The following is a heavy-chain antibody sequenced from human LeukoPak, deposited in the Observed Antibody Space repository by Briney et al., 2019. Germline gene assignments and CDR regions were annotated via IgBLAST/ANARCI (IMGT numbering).Heavy chain of an antibody. CDR3: ARGAAGSRYYYYYYMDV. Sequence: PSETLSLTCTVSGGSISSYYWSWIRQPPGKGLEWIGYIYYSGSTNYNPSLKSRVTISVDTSKNQFSLKLSSVAAADTAVYYCARGAAGSRYYYYYYMDVWGKGTTVTVSS. V-gene: IGHV4-59*01. CDR1: GGSISSYY. CDR2: IYYSGST. D-gene: IGHD3-10*01. J-gene: IGHJ6*03.